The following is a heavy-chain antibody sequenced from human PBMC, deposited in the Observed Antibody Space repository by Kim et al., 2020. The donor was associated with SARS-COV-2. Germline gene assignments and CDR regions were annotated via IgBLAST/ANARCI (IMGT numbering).Heavy chain of an antibody. CDR3: ARDGPHKDITMIVVVPLDY. Sequence: RFTIARDNAKNSLYLQMNSLRAEDTAVYYCARDGPHKDITMIVVVPLDYWGQGTLVTVSS. D-gene: IGHD3-22*01. J-gene: IGHJ4*02. V-gene: IGHV3-11*05.